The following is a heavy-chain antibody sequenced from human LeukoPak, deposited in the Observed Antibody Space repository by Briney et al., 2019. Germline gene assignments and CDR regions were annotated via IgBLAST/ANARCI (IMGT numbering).Heavy chain of an antibody. CDR3: ARDRQWLAADAFDI. V-gene: IGHV3-21*01. J-gene: IGHJ3*02. CDR1: GFTFSSYS. D-gene: IGHD6-19*01. CDR2: ISSSSSYI. Sequence: GGSLRLSCAASGFTFSSYSMNWVRQAPGKGLEWVSSISSSSSYIYYADSVKGRFTISRDNAKNSLYLQMNSLRAEDTAVYYCARDRQWLAADAFDIWGQGTMVTVSS.